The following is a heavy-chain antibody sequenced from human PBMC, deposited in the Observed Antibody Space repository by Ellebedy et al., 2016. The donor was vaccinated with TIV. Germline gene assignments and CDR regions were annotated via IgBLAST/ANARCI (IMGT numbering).Heavy chain of an antibody. Sequence: LRLXCTVSGGSISSGGYYWSWIRQHPGKGLEWIGYIYYSGSTYYNPSLKSRVTISVDTSKNQFSLKLSSVTAADTAVYYCARAREGDTAMVMPLDYWGQGTLVTVSS. CDR1: GGSISSGGYY. V-gene: IGHV4-31*03. J-gene: IGHJ4*02. CDR3: ARAREGDTAMVMPLDY. D-gene: IGHD5-18*01. CDR2: IYYSGST.